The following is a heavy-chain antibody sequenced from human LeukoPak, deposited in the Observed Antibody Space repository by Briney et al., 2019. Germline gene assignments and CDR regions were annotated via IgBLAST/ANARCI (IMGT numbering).Heavy chain of an antibody. CDR1: GGSISSSPYY. J-gene: IGHJ5*02. CDR3: ARHYLSDGILITFYP. Sequence: SETLSLTCTVSGGSISSSPYYWGWIRKPQGRGLEWIGTIYYRGSTYSNPALNSRVTISLYTAKNQFSLRLRSVTAADTALYYCARHYLSDGILITFYPWGQGTLVTVSS. V-gene: IGHV4-39*01. D-gene: IGHD3-22*01. CDR2: IYYRGST.